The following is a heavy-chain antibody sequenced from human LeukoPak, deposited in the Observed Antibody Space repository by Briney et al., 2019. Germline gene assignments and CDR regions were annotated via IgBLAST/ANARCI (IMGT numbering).Heavy chain of an antibody. D-gene: IGHD4/OR15-4a*01. J-gene: IGHJ2*01. Sequence: PGGSLRLSCAVSGLTLRNIFLNWVRQAPGKGPEWVGCIKSQYDGGTTDYAAPVKGRFSISRDDSKNSLFLQMNSLKTEDTAVYYCSYGANFYFDLWGRGTLVTVSS. CDR3: SYGANFYFDL. CDR2: IKSQYDGGTT. V-gene: IGHV3-15*07. CDR1: GLTLRNIF.